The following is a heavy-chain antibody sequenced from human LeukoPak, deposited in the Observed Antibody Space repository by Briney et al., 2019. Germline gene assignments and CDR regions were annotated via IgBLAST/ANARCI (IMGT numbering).Heavy chain of an antibody. Sequence: GGSLRPSCAASGFTFSSYGMHWVRQAPGKGLEWVAFIRYDGSNKYYADSVKGRFTISRDNSKNTLYLQMNSLRAEDTAVYYCAKETYYYDSSGYYSYYFDYWGQGTLVTVSS. CDR2: IRYDGSNK. CDR1: GFTFSSYG. J-gene: IGHJ4*02. D-gene: IGHD3-22*01. CDR3: AKETYYYDSSGYYSYYFDY. V-gene: IGHV3-30*02.